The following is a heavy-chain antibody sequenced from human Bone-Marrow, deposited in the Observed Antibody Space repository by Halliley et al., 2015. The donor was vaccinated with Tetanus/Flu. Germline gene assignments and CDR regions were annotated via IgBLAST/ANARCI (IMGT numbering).Heavy chain of an antibody. CDR3: ARNLVLGIIIKALDS. V-gene: IGHV3-21*01. CDR2: ISSGSNYI. D-gene: IGHD3-10*01. CDR1: GFTFSDYS. J-gene: IGHJ4*02. Sequence: SLRLSCAASGFTFSDYSMHWVRQAPGKGLEWVSSISSGSNYIHYADSVRGRFTISRDNAKNSLYLQMNSLRAEDTAVYYCARNLVLGIIIKALDSWGQGSLVSVSS.